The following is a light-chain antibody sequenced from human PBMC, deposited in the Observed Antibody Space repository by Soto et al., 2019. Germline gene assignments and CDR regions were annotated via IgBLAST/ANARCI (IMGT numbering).Light chain of an antibody. CDR2: KAS. CDR3: QQYNSYSRT. CDR1: QSISSS. V-gene: IGKV1-5*03. J-gene: IGKJ1*01. Sequence: DIQMTQSPSTLSASVGDRVTITCRASQSISSSLAWYQQKPGEAPKLLIYKASNLESGVPSRFSGSGSGTEFTLTITSLQPDDFATYYCQQYNSYSRTFGQGTKVDIK.